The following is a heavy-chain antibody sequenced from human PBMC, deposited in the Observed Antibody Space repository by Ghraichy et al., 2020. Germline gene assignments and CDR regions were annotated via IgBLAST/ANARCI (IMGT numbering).Heavy chain of an antibody. Sequence: SETLYLTCAVYGGSFSGYYWSWIRQPPGKGLEWIGEINHSGSTNYNPSLKSRVTISVDTSKNQFSLKLSSVTAADTAVYYCARGWWGSGSYYDYWGQGTLVTVSS. D-gene: IGHD3-16*01. V-gene: IGHV4-34*01. CDR1: GGSFSGYY. J-gene: IGHJ4*02. CDR2: INHSGST. CDR3: ARGWWGSGSYYDY.